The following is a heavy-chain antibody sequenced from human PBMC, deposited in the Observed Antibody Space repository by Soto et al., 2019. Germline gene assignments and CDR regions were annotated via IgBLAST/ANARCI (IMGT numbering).Heavy chain of an antibody. Sequence: QVQLVESGGGVVQPGRSLRLSCAASGFTVSSYAMQWFRQAPGKGLEWVAVISYDGSNKYYADSVKGRFTISRDNSKNALYLHMNSRRAEDTAVYYCARVRVDRYNFDGMDVWGQGTTVTVSS. V-gene: IGHV3-30-3*01. D-gene: IGHD5-12*01. CDR1: GFTVSSYA. CDR3: ARVRVDRYNFDGMDV. J-gene: IGHJ6*02. CDR2: ISYDGSNK.